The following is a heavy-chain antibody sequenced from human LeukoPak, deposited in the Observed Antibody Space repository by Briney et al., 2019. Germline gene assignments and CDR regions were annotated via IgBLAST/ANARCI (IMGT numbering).Heavy chain of an antibody. J-gene: IGHJ4*02. CDR1: GGSINIYY. CDR3: ARGIQHLGAYYFDY. Sequence: SETLSLTRTVSGGSINIYYWSWIRQPPGKGLEWIGYIYYSGSTNYNPSLKSRVTISVDTSKNQFSLMLTSVTAADTAVYFCARGIQHLGAYYFDYWGQGTLVTVSS. CDR2: IYYSGST. D-gene: IGHD4/OR15-4a*01. V-gene: IGHV4-59*01.